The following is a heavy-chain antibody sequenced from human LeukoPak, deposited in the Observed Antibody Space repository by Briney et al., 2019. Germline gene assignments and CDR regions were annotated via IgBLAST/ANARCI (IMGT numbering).Heavy chain of an antibody. CDR1: LFAFITYL. D-gene: IGHD6-13*01. Sequence: PGGSLRLSCAASLFAFITYLIHAVRQAPGKGRVWVSRISSDGGSVSCGDSVRGRFTISRDNAKNTMYMQMNGLRAEDTAVYLCARYSSSWHANDYWGQGTLVTVSS. CDR2: ISSDGGSV. V-gene: IGHV3-74*01. J-gene: IGHJ4*02. CDR3: ARYSSSWHANDY.